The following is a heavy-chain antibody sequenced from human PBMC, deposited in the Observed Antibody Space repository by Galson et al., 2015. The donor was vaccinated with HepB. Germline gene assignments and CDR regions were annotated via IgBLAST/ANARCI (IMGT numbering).Heavy chain of an antibody. J-gene: IGHJ4*02. Sequence: SLRLSCAASGFTFSSYAMHWVRQAPGKGLEWVAVIWYDGSKKYYADSVKGRFTISKDNSKNTVYLQMSSLRAEDTAVYYCARDLWGTDCSSVSCSNFDYWGQGAQVTVSS. CDR3: ARDLWGTDCSSVSCSNFDY. CDR1: GFTFSSYA. D-gene: IGHD2-2*01. CDR2: IWYDGSKK. V-gene: IGHV3-33*08.